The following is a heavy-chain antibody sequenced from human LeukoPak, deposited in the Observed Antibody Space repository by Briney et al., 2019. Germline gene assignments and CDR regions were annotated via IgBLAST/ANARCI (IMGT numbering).Heavy chain of an antibody. CDR1: GGSISSSSYY. CDR2: IYYSGST. CDR3: ARNRMATITSPFDY. D-gene: IGHD5-24*01. J-gene: IGHJ4*02. Sequence: SETLSLTCTVSGGSISSSSYYWGWIRQPPGKGLEWIGSIYYSGSTHYNPSLKSRVTISVDTSKNQFSLKLSSVTAADTAVYYCARNRMATITSPFDYWGQGTLVTVSS. V-gene: IGHV4-39*01.